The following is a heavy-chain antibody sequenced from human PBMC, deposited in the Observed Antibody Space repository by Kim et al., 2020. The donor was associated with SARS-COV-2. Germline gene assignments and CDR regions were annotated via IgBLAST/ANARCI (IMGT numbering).Heavy chain of an antibody. J-gene: IGHJ4*02. D-gene: IGHD3-22*01. Sequence: SVEGRFTIARHNSNNTLYLQMNSLRAEDTAVYYCARERVGYYDSSGYQDYWGQGTLVTVSS. V-gene: IGHV3-53*04. CDR3: ARERVGYYDSSGYQDY.